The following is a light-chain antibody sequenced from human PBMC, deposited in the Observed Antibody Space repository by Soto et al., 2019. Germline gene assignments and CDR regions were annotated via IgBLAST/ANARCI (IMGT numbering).Light chain of an antibody. CDR2: DAS. CDR3: QQSYSKPNT. V-gene: IGKV1-39*01. Sequence: DIQMTQSPSSLSAFVGDRVTITCRASQSISSFLNWYQHKPGKAPKALIYDASRLQSGVPSRFSGSASGTDFTLTISGLQPEDFGTYYCQQSYSKPNTFGQGTKLEIK. J-gene: IGKJ2*01. CDR1: QSISSF.